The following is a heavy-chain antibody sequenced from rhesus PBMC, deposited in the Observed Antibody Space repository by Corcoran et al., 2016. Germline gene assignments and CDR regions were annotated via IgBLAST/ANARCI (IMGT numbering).Heavy chain of an antibody. V-gene: IGHV4S7*01. CDR2: FFCSLGST. CDR1: GGSISGGYG. Sequence: QLQLQESGPGLVKPSETLSLTCAVSGGSISGGYGWSWIRQPPGKGLAWMGHFFCSLGSTSYNPSLKSRVTISTDKSKNQFSLKLSSVTAADTAVYYCARAYCTGSGCYFDYWGQGVLVTVSS. D-gene: IGHD2-21*01. J-gene: IGHJ4*01. CDR3: ARAYCTGSGCYFDY.